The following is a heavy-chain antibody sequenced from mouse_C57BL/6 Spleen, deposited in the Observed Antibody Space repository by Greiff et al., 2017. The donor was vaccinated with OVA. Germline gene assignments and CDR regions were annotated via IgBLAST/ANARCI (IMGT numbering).Heavy chain of an antibody. CDR1: GYTFTDYY. J-gene: IGHJ3*01. V-gene: IGHV1-26*01. Sequence: VQLQQSGPELVKPGASVKISCKASGYTFTDYYMNWVKQSHGKSLEWIGDINPNNGGTSYNQKFKGKATLTVDKSSSTAYMELRSLTSEDSAVYDCARPLSSKEFAYWGQGTLVTVAA. CDR2: INPNNGGT. D-gene: IGHD1-1*01. CDR3: ARPLSSKEFAY.